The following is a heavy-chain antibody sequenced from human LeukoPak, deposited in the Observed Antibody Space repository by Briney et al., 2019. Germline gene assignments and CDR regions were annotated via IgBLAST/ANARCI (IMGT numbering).Heavy chain of an antibody. J-gene: IGHJ2*01. Sequence: TGGSLRLSCAASGFTFSSYAMSWVRQAPGKGLEWVSAISGSGGSTYYADSVKGRFTISTDNSKNTVYLQMNTLSPEDTALYYCAKVHRPGDSYWYFDLWGRGTLVTVSS. CDR3: AKVHRPGDSYWYFDL. D-gene: IGHD1-14*01. CDR1: GFTFSSYA. V-gene: IGHV3-23*01. CDR2: ISGSGGST.